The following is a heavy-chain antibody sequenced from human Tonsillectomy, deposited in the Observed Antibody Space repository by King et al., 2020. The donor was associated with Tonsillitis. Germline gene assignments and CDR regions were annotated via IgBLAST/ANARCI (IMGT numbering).Heavy chain of an antibody. V-gene: IGHV3-74*01. CDR1: GFTFSAYW. CDR3: ARTRTGGLFDY. J-gene: IGHJ4*02. D-gene: IGHD2-8*02. Sequence: VQLVESGGGLVQPGGSLRLSCAASGFTFSAYWMHWVRQPPGKGLVWVSRVGNDGSTTTYADSVKGRFTISRDNAKNMLYLQMNSLRAEDTAVYYCARTRTGGLFDYWGQGTLVTVSS. CDR2: VGNDGSTT.